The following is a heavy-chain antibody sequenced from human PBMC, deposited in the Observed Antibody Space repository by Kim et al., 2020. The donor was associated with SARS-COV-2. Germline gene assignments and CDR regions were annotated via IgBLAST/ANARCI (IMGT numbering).Heavy chain of an antibody. CDR2: IYYSGST. D-gene: IGHD3-22*01. Sequence: SETLSLTCTVSGGSISSGGYYWSWIRQHPGKGLEWIGYIYYSGSTYYNPSLKSRVTISVDTSKNQFSLKLSSVTAADTAVYYCARDLSYYDSSGYYPTWGAFDICGQGTMVTVSS. J-gene: IGHJ3*02. CDR3: ARDLSYYDSSGYYPTWGAFDI. CDR1: GGSISSGGYY. V-gene: IGHV4-31*03.